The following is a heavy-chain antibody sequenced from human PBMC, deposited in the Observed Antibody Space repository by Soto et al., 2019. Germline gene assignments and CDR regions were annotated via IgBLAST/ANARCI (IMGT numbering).Heavy chain of an antibody. CDR1: GFTFSSYA. Sequence: GGSLRLSCAASGFTFSSYAMSWVRQAPGKGLEWVSAISGSGGSTYYADSVKGRFTISRDNSKNTLYLQVNSLRAEDTAVYYCAKNTDFWSGYYYYYYMDVWGKGTTVTVSS. V-gene: IGHV3-23*01. J-gene: IGHJ6*03. D-gene: IGHD3-3*01. CDR2: ISGSGGST. CDR3: AKNTDFWSGYYYYYYMDV.